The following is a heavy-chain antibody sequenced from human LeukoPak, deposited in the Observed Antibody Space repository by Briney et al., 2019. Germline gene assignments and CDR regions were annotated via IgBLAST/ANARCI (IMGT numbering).Heavy chain of an antibody. J-gene: IGHJ3*02. D-gene: IGHD2-8*01. Sequence: SETLSLTCTVSGGSISSYYWSWIRQPAGKGLEWIGRIYTSGSTNYNPSLKSRVTMSVDTSKNQFSLKLSSLTSADTAVYYCARDLPVALAFGVFDIWGQGTMVTVSS. CDR3: ARDLPVALAFGVFDI. V-gene: IGHV4-4*07. CDR1: GGSISSYY. CDR2: IYTSGST.